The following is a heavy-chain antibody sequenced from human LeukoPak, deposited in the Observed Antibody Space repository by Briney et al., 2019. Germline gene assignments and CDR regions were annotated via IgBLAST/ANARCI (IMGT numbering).Heavy chain of an antibody. CDR2: ISWDGGST. Sequence: GGSLRLSCAAPGFTFDDYAMHWVRQAPGKGLEWVSLISWDGGSTYYADSVKGRFTISRDNGKNSLYLQMNSLRAEDTALYYCAKDADPTTVVTPYYFDYWGQGTLVTVSS. CDR3: AKDADPTTVVTPYYFDY. D-gene: IGHD4-23*01. V-gene: IGHV3-43D*03. CDR1: GFTFDDYA. J-gene: IGHJ4*02.